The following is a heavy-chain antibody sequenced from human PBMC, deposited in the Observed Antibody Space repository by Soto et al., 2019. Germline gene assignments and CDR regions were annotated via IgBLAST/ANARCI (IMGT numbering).Heavy chain of an antibody. CDR1: GFTFSSYA. J-gene: IGHJ4*02. V-gene: IGHV3-23*01. D-gene: IGHD4-4*01. CDR3: AEDHYSNYVGPLDY. CDR2: ISGSGGST. Sequence: GGSLRLSCAASGFTFSSYAMSWVRQAPGQGLEWVSAISGSGGSTYYADSVKGRFTISRDNSKNTLYLQMNSLRAEDTAVYYCAEDHYSNYVGPLDYWGQGALVTVSS.